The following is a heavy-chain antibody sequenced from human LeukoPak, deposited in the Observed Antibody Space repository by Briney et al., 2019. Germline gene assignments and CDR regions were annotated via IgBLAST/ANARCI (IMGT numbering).Heavy chain of an antibody. CDR2: ISAYNGNT. D-gene: IGHD3-3*01. CDR3: AREGGYYSDY. CDR1: GYTFTSYG. V-gene: IGHV1-18*01. Sequence: ASVKVSCKASGYTFTSYGISWVRQAPGQGLEWMGWISAYNGNTNYAQKFQGRVTITADKSTSTAYMELSSLRSEDTAVYYCAREGGYYSDYWGQGTLVTVSS. J-gene: IGHJ4*02.